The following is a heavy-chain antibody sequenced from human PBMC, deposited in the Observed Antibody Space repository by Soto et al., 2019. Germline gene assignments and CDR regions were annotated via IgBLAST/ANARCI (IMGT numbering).Heavy chain of an antibody. CDR2: IYWDDDK. J-gene: IGHJ4*02. Sequence: QITLKESGPTLVKPTQPLTLTCTFSGFSLTTSGVGVGWIRQPPGKALEWLALIYWDDDKRYSPSLRSRLTITKDNSKNQVVLTMANMDPVDTATYYCAHRQAGYNSGWNEGYFDYWGQGTLVTVSS. CDR1: GFSLTTSGVG. D-gene: IGHD6-19*01. CDR3: AHRQAGYNSGWNEGYFDY. V-gene: IGHV2-5*02.